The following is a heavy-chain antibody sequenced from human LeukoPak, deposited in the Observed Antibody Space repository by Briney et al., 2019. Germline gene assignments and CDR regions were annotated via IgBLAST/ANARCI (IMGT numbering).Heavy chain of an antibody. CDR2: IIPIFGTA. Sequence: ASVKVSCKASGGTFSSYAISWVRQAPGQGLEWMGGIIPIFGTANYAQKFQGRATITADESTSTAYMELSSLRSEDTAVYYCARLAAAGTVRDYWGQGTLVTVSS. CDR3: ARLAAAGTVRDY. V-gene: IGHV1-69*13. J-gene: IGHJ4*02. CDR1: GGTFSSYA. D-gene: IGHD6-13*01.